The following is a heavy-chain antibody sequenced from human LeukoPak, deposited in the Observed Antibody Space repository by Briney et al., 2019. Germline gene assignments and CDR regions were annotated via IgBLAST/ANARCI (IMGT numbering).Heavy chain of an antibody. J-gene: IGHJ3*02. CDR1: GLTFSSSW. Sequence: GSLRLSCAVSGLTFSSSWMDWVRQAPGKGLEWVASINPDGNKKYSADSVKGRFTISRDNAENSLYLQMNSLRVEDTAFYYCARDTGSGWYRGAFDIWGQGTMVTVSS. D-gene: IGHD6-19*01. V-gene: IGHV3-7*01. CDR2: INPDGNKK. CDR3: ARDTGSGWYRGAFDI.